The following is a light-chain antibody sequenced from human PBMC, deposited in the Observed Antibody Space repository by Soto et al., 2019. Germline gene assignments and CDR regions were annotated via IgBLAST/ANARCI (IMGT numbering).Light chain of an antibody. Sequence: TLSLSPSLFPTLSCRASQSISSSLAWYQQKPGQAPRLLIYGASTRATGIPARISGSGSGTDFTLTISSLQPEDFATYYCQQANSFPLTFGGGTKVDIK. V-gene: IGKV3-15*01. CDR1: QSISSS. J-gene: IGKJ4*01. CDR2: GAS. CDR3: QQANSFPLT.